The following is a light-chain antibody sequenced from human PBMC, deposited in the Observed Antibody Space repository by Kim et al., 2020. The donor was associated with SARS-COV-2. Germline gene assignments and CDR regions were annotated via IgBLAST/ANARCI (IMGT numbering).Light chain of an antibody. CDR1: KLGEKY. Sequence: LSPGPPATITCSAEKLGEKYASWYQQRPGQSPILVIFQDNKRPSGIPERFSGSNSGNTATLTISGTQTMDEADYYCQAWDSSTVVFGGGTQRTVL. V-gene: IGLV3-1*01. CDR3: QAWDSSTVV. CDR2: QDN. J-gene: IGLJ2*01.